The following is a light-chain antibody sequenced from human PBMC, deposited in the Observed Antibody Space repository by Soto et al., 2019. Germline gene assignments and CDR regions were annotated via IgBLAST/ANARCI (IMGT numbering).Light chain of an antibody. CDR2: AAS. V-gene: IGKV3-20*01. CDR3: QQQGT. Sequence: EIVLTQSPGTLSLSPGERATLSCRASEFLSSSYLVWYQQKPGQAPRLLIYAASRRATGIPDRFSGSGSATEYTLPIHTLEPEDFAVYYCQQQGTFGQGTKLEIK. CDR1: EFLSSSY. J-gene: IGKJ2*01.